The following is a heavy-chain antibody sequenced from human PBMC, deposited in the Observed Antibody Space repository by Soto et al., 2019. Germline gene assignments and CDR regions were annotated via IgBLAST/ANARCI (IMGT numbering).Heavy chain of an antibody. CDR1: RYIFTNYG. Sequence: QVQLVQSGVEVREPGASVKVSCKAVRYIFTNYGVSWVRQAPGQGLEWMGWITTYNGNTEYAQTFQGRVTMTTDASTSTAYRELGSLRSDDTAIYYCARALTGYGMDVWGQGTTVTVSS. V-gene: IGHV1-18*01. CDR3: ARALTGYGMDV. CDR2: ITTYNGNT. J-gene: IGHJ6*02.